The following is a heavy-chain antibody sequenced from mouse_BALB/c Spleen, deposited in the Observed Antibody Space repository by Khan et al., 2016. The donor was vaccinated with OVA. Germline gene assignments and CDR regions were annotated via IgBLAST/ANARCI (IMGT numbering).Heavy chain of an antibody. J-gene: IGHJ4*01. CDR3: ARTYYRYDGYYAMDY. D-gene: IGHD2-14*01. Sequence: QVQLKESGPGLVAPPQSLSITCTVSGFSLSRYNIHWVRQPPGKGLEWLGMIWGGGGTDYNSTLKSRLIIRKDNSKSQVLLKMNSLQTDDTAMYYCARTYYRYDGYYAMDYWGQGTSVTVSS. CDR2: IWGGGGT. CDR1: GFSLSRYN. V-gene: IGHV2-6-4*01.